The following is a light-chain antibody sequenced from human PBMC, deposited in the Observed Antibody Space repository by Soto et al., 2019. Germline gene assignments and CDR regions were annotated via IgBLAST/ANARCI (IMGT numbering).Light chain of an antibody. CDR2: GAS. Sequence: EIVMTQSPATLSVSPGERATLSCRASQSVSSNLAWYQQKPGQAPRLLIYGASTRATGIPARFSGSGSGTEFTRTISSLQSEDFAVYYCQQYNNWPPNFGQGTRLEIK. J-gene: IGKJ5*01. CDR1: QSVSSN. CDR3: QQYNNWPPN. V-gene: IGKV3-15*01.